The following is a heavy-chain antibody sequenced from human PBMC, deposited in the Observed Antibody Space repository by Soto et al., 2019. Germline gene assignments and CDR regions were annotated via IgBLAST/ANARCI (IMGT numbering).Heavy chain of an antibody. J-gene: IGHJ3*02. V-gene: IGHV5-51*01. CDR2: IYPGDSDT. CDR3: ARHRLIAAAGTGIGAFDI. CDR1: GYSFTSYW. D-gene: IGHD6-13*01. Sequence: PGESLKISCKGSGYSFTSYWIGWVRQMPGKGLEWMGIIYPGDSDTRYSPSFQGQVTISADKSISTAYLQWSSLKASDTAMYYCARHRLIAAAGTGIGAFDIWGQGTMVTVSS.